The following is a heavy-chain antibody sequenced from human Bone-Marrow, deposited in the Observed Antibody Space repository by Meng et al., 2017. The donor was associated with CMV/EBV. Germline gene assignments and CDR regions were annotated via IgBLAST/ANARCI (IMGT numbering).Heavy chain of an antibody. CDR1: GYTFTGYY. Sequence: ASVKVSCKASGYTFTGYYMHWVRQAPGQGLEWMGWINPNSGETNSAQKFQGRVTMTRDTSISTAYMELSSLRSDDTAVYYCARDLCGSGSYCFDYWGQGTLVTVSS. J-gene: IGHJ4*02. CDR3: ARDLCGSGSYCFDY. V-gene: IGHV1-2*02. D-gene: IGHD3-10*01. CDR2: INPNSGET.